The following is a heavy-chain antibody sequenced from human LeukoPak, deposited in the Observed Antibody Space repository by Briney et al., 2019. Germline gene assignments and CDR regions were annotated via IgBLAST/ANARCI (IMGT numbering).Heavy chain of an antibody. V-gene: IGHV4-59*12. CDR2: IYYSGST. CDR1: GGSISSYY. J-gene: IGHJ5*02. D-gene: IGHD4-23*01. Sequence: PSETLSLTCTVSGGSISSYYWSWIRQPPGNGLEWIGNIYYSGSTNYNPSLKSRVTISVDTSKNQFSLKLSSVTAADTAVYYCARGIPVVSMIRTNWFDPWGQGTLVTVSS. CDR3: ARGIPVVSMIRTNWFDP.